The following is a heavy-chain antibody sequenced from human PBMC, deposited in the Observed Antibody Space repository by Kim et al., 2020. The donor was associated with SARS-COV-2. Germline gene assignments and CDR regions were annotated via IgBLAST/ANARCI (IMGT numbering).Heavy chain of an antibody. Sequence: YADSVKGHFTISRDNSKNTAYLQMNGLRGDDTGVYFCAKSPRGDSPRPDHWGQGTLVTVS. V-gene: IGHV3-23*01. J-gene: IGHJ4*02. D-gene: IGHD7-27*01. CDR3: AKSPRGDSPRPDH.